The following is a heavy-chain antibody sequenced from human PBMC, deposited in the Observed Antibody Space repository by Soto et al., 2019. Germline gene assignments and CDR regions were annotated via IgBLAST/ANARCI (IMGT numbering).Heavy chain of an antibody. CDR3: ARGPATAPDAY. CDR2: INPSGGNT. CDR1: GYIFTSYY. Sequence: QVQLAQSGTEVKKPGASVKVSCKTSGYIFTSYYIHWVRQAPGQGLEWMGIINPSGGNTTYAQKFQGRVTMTRNTSTSTDYMELSSLRSEDTAVYYCARGPATAPDAYWGLGTLVTVSS. D-gene: IGHD2-2*01. V-gene: IGHV1-46*01. J-gene: IGHJ4*02.